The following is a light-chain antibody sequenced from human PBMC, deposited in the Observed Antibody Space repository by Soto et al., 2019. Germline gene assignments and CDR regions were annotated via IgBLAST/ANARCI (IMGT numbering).Light chain of an antibody. J-gene: IGLJ3*02. V-gene: IGLV1-40*01. CDR3: QSFDSSLSSWV. CDR1: SSNFGAGYD. Sequence: QLVLTQPPSVSGAPGQGVTISCTGSSSNFGAGYDVHWYQQLPGTAPKLLIYGNNNRPSGVPDRFSGSKSGTSASLAITGLQAEDEADYYCQSFDSSLSSWVFGGGTKVTVL. CDR2: GNN.